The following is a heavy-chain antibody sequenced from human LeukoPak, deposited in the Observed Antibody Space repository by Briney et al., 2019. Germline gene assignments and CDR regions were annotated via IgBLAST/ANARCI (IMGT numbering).Heavy chain of an antibody. Sequence: SETLSLTCTVSGXSISSSSYYWGWIRQPPGKGLEWIGSIHYSGSTYYNPSLKRRVTISVDTSKNQFSLKLSSVPAADTAVYYCAGPNWYYFDYWGQGTLVTVS. J-gene: IGHJ4*02. CDR1: GXSISSSSYY. D-gene: IGHD5-24*01. CDR2: IHYSGST. CDR3: AGPNWYYFDY. V-gene: IGHV4-39*01.